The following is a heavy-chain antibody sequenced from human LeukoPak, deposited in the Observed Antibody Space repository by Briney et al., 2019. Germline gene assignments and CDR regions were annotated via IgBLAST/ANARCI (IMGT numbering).Heavy chain of an antibody. Sequence: GGSLRLSCAASGFTFRSYGMHWVRQAPGKGLEWVAFTRYDGNNKYYADSVKGRFTISRDNSKNTVYLQMNSLRAEDMALYYCAKDAGATNDAFDIWGQGTMVTVSS. D-gene: IGHD1-26*01. CDR3: AKDAGATNDAFDI. V-gene: IGHV3-30*02. J-gene: IGHJ3*02. CDR1: GFTFRSYG. CDR2: TRYDGNNK.